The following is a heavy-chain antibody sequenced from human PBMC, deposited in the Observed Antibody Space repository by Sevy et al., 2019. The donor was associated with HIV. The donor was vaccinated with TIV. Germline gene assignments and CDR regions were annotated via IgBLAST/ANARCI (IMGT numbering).Heavy chain of an antibody. CDR3: AKEDGPYCGSTSCYTFGGYYFDY. J-gene: IGHJ4*02. Sequence: GGSLRLSCAASGFTFSSYAMSWVRQAPGKGLEWVSAISGSGGSTYYADSVKGRFTISRDNSKNTLYLQMNSLRAEDTAVDYCAKEDGPYCGSTSCYTFGGYYFDYWGQGTLVTVSS. CDR2: ISGSGGST. V-gene: IGHV3-23*01. D-gene: IGHD2-2*02. CDR1: GFTFSSYA.